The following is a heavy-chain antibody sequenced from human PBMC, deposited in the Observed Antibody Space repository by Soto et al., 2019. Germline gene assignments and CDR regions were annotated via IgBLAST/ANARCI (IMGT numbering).Heavy chain of an antibody. CDR1: GGSISSGDYY. CDR2: IYYSGST. D-gene: IGHD4-17*01. CDR3: ARGAEGYGGRQPTDY. Sequence: SETLSLTCTVSGGSISSGDYYWSLIRQPPGKGLEWIGYIYYSGSTYYNPSLKSRVTISVDTSKNQFSLKLSSVTAADTAVYYCARGAEGYGGRQPTDYWGQGTLVTVSS. J-gene: IGHJ4*02. V-gene: IGHV4-30-4*01.